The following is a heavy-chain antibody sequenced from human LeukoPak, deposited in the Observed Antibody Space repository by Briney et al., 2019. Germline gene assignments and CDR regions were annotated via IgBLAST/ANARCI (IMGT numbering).Heavy chain of an antibody. D-gene: IGHD3-10*01. J-gene: IGHJ4*02. CDR1: GGSISSYY. V-gene: IGHV4-59*08. CDR3: ARYLYGSGSFDY. Sequence: SETLSLTCTVSGGSISSYYWSWIRQPPGKGLEWIGYIYYSGSTNYNPSLKSRVTISVDTSKNQFSLKLSSVTAADTAVYYCARYLYGSGSFDYWGQGTLVTVSS. CDR2: IYYSGST.